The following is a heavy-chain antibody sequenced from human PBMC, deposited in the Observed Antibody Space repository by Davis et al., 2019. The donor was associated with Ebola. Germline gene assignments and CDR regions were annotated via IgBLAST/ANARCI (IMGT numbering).Heavy chain of an antibody. Sequence: GESLKIPCLGPGYTFSRDWMTWVRQAPGEGLEWVANIKQDESQKYYVDSVKGRFTISRDNAKNSLYLQMNSLRAEDTAVYYCGRDGVPAAVDLWGQGTLVTVSS. J-gene: IGHJ5*02. CDR1: GYTFSRDW. V-gene: IGHV3-7*01. CDR3: GRDGVPAAVDL. D-gene: IGHD2-2*01. CDR2: IKQDESQK.